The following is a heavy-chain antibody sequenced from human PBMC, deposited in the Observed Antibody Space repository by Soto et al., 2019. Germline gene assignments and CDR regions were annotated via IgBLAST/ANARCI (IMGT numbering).Heavy chain of an antibody. CDR2: IIPILGIA. V-gene: IGHV1-69*04. CDR1: GGTFSSYA. J-gene: IGHJ5*02. CDR3: ARDAPPSYDYTPSDWFDP. D-gene: IGHD3-16*01. Sequence: SVKVSCKASGGTFSSYAISWVRQAPGQGLEWMGRIIPILGIANYAQKFQGRVTITADKSTSTAYMELSSLRSEDTAVYYCARDAPPSYDYTPSDWFDPWGQGTLVPVSS.